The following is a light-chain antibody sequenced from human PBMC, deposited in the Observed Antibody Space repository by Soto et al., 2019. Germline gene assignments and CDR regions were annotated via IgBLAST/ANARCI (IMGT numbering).Light chain of an antibody. CDR2: GAS. CDR3: QQYGTSPQT. V-gene: IGKV3-20*01. CDR1: QSVSSSY. J-gene: IGKJ1*01. Sequence: EIVLTQSPGTLSLSPGEGTTLSCRASQSVSSSYLAWYQQKPGQAPRLLIYGASSRATGIPDRFSGSGSGTDFTLTISRLEPEDFAVYYCQQYGTSPQTFGQGTKVDFK.